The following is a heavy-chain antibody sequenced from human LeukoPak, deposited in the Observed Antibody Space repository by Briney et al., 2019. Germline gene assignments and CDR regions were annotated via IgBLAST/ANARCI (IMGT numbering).Heavy chain of an antibody. V-gene: IGHV3-13*01. CDR1: GFTFSRFD. D-gene: IGHD6-19*01. CDR3: ARENVLAVAGTNYYYGMTS. Sequence: GGSLRLSCGASGFTFSRFDMHWVRQGRGKALEWVATIGAAGDIYYSDSVNGQFTISRENAENTLYLQMNSLRGGDTAVYYCARENVLAVAGTNYYYGMTSGAKGPRSPSP. J-gene: IGHJ6*02. CDR2: IGAAGDI.